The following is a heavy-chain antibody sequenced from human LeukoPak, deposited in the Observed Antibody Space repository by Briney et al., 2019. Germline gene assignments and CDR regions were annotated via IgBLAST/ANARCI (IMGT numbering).Heavy chain of an antibody. Sequence: SETLSLTCTVSGGSISSSSYYWGWIRQPPGKGLEWIGSIYYSGSTYYNPSLKSRVTISVDTSKNQFSLKLSSVTAADTAVYYCARGPSGYHFDYWGQGTLVTVSS. CDR2: IYYSGST. CDR3: ARGPSGYHFDY. J-gene: IGHJ4*02. D-gene: IGHD3-22*01. CDR1: GGSISSSSYY. V-gene: IGHV4-39*01.